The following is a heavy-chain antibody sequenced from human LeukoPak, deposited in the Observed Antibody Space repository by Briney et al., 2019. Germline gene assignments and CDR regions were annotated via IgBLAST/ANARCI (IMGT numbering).Heavy chain of an antibody. J-gene: IGHJ5*02. Sequence: GRSLRLSCAASGLTFSSYGMHWVRQAPGKGLEWVAVIWYDGSNKYYADSVKGRFTISRDNSKNTLYLQMNSLRAEDTAVYYCARSRPAWVLWFDPWGQGTLVTVSS. V-gene: IGHV3-33*01. D-gene: IGHD1-26*01. CDR2: IWYDGSNK. CDR3: ARSRPAWVLWFDP. CDR1: GLTFSSYG.